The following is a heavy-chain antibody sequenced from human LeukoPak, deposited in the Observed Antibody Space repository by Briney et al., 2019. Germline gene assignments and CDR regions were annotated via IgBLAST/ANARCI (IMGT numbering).Heavy chain of an antibody. CDR1: GYTFTSYG. D-gene: IGHD1-14*01. J-gene: IGHJ4*02. CDR2: ISAYNGNT. V-gene: IGHV1-18*01. CDR3: ARVPEVGRPSASYPQFDY. Sequence: ASVKVSCKASGYTFTSYGISWVRQAPGQGLEWMGWISAYNGNTNYAQKLQGRVTMTTDTSTSTAYMELRSLRSDDTAVYYCARVPEVGRPSASYPQFDYWGQGTLVTVSS.